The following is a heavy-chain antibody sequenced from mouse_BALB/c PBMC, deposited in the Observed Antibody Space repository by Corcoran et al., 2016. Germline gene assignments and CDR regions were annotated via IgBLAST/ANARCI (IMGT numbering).Heavy chain of an antibody. Sequence: QIQLVQSGTELKKPGETVKISCKASGYTFTNYGMNWVKQAPGKGLKWMGWINTYTGEPTYADDFKGRFAFSLETSASTAYLQINNLKNEDTATYFCARRGGYGSSPSWFAYWGQGTLVTVSA. V-gene: IGHV9-3-1*01. J-gene: IGHJ3*01. CDR3: ARRGGYGSSPSWFAY. CDR1: GYTFTNYG. CDR2: INTYTGEP. D-gene: IGHD1-1*01.